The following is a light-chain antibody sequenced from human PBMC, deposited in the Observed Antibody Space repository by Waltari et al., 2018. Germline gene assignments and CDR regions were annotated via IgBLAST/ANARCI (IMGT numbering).Light chain of an antibody. V-gene: IGKV3-15*01. CDR2: GAS. Sequence: EIVMTQSPATLSVSPGERATLSCRASQSVSRNLAWYQQKPGQAPRLLIYGASTRDTGIPARFSGSGSVTEFTLTISSLQSEDFAVYYCQQYNNWPLTFGGGTKVEIK. J-gene: IGKJ4*01. CDR1: QSVSRN. CDR3: QQYNNWPLT.